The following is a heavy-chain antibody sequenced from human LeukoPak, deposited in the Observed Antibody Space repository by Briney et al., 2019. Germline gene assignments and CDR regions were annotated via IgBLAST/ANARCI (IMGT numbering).Heavy chain of an antibody. CDR2: INPNSGGT. J-gene: IGHJ6*03. Sequence: ASVKVSCKASGYTFTGYYMHWVRQAPGQGLEWMGWINPNSGGTNYAQKFQGRVTMTRDTSISTAYMELSRLRSDDTAVYYCARVWNDRNYYYYMVVWGKGTTVTVSS. D-gene: IGHD1-1*01. CDR3: ARVWNDRNYYYYMVV. CDR1: GYTFTGYY. V-gene: IGHV1-2*02.